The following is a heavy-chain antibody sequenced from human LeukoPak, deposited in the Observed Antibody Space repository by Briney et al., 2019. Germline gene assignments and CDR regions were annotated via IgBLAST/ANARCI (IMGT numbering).Heavy chain of an antibody. V-gene: IGHV4-59*01. Sequence: SETLSLTCTVSGGSISNYYWAWIRQPPGKGLEWIGHISDSGSANYNPSLKSRVTISGDTSKNQVSLNLGSVTAADTAVYYCARTAGWSYGFDYWGQETLVTVSS. CDR3: ARTAGWSYGFDY. J-gene: IGHJ4*02. CDR2: ISDSGSA. D-gene: IGHD3-16*01. CDR1: GGSISNYY.